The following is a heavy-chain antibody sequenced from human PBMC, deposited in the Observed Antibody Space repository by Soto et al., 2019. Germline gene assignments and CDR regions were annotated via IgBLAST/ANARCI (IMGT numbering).Heavy chain of an antibody. D-gene: IGHD3-9*01. CDR2: ISYDGSNK. J-gene: IGHJ4*02. Sequence: PGGSLRLSCAASGFTFSSYGMHWVRQAPGKGLEWVAVISYDGSNKYYADSVKGRFTISRDNSKNTLYLQMNSLRAEDTAVYYCAKDPGLRYFDWFPANWGQGTLVTVSS. CDR1: GFTFSSYG. CDR3: AKDPGLRYFDWFPAN. V-gene: IGHV3-30*18.